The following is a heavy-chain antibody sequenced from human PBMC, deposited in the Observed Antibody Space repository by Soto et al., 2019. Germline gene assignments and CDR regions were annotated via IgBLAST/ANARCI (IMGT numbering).Heavy chain of an antibody. CDR3: ARHVWYGPDAFDI. Sequence: LGESLKISCKGSGYSFTSYWISWVRQMPGKGLEWMGRIDPSDSYTNYSPSFQGHVTISADKSISTAYLQWSSLKASDTAMYYCARHVWYGPDAFDIWGQGTMGTVSS. D-gene: IGHD3-3*02. CDR1: GYSFTSYW. V-gene: IGHV5-10-1*01. CDR2: IDPSDSYT. J-gene: IGHJ3*02.